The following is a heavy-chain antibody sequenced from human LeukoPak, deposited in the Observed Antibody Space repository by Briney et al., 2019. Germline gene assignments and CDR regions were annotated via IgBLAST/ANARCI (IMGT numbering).Heavy chain of an antibody. J-gene: IGHJ2*01. CDR3: ARVYYSSSYDYWYFDL. Sequence: SETLSLTCAVYGGSFSGYYWSWIRQPPGKGLEWIGYIYNSGSTNYNPSLKRRVTISVDTSKNQFSLKLTSVTAADTAVYYCARVYYSSSYDYWYFDLWGRGTLVTVSS. V-gene: IGHV4-34*11. CDR1: GGSFSGYY. D-gene: IGHD6-13*01. CDR2: IYNSGST.